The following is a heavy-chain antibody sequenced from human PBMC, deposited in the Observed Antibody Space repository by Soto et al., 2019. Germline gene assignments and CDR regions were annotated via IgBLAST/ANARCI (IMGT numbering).Heavy chain of an antibody. J-gene: IGHJ4*02. CDR3: ARHTPTTGDDY. CDR2: IYPPDSDT. V-gene: IGHV5-51*01. CDR1: GYSFSSYW. D-gene: IGHD1-1*01. Sequence: PGESLKISCKGSGYSFSSYWIGWVRQMPGKGLEWMGIIYPPDSDTRYSPSFQGQVTISADKSISTAYLQWNTLKASDTAMHYCARHTPTTGDDYWGQGTLVTVSS.